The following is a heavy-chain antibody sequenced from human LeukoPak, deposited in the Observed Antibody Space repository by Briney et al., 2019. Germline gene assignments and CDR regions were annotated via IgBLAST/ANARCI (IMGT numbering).Heavy chain of an antibody. CDR1: GFTFNSYG. D-gene: IGHD3-3*01. V-gene: IGHV3-30*02. Sequence: GGSLRLSCAASGFTFNSYGMRWLRQAPGKGLEWVAFIEFDGSNKYHADSVKGRFTISRDNSKNTTSLQMNSLRAEDTAVYYCAKLTLFGVVIGNWYFDLWGRGTLVTVSS. CDR3: AKLTLFGVVIGNWYFDL. J-gene: IGHJ2*01. CDR2: IEFDGSNK.